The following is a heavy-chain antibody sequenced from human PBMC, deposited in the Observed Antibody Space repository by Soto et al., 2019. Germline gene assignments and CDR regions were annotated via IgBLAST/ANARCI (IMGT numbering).Heavy chain of an antibody. D-gene: IGHD6-13*01. CDR1: GFTFSNYG. Sequence: QVQLVESGGGVVQPGRSLRLSCAASGFTFSNYGMHWVRQAPSKGLEWVAVIWYDGSNKYYADSVKGRFTISRDNSKNTLYLPMDSLRAEDTAGYYCARAAAGNSPCDYGGQVTLVTVSS. V-gene: IGHV3-33*01. J-gene: IGHJ4*02. CDR2: IWYDGSNK. CDR3: ARAAAGNSPCDY.